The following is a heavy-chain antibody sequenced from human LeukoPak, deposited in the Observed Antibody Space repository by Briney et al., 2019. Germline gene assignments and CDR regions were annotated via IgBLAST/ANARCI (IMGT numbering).Heavy chain of an antibody. D-gene: IGHD3-3*01. CDR3: ASCFRFLEWLQEKPSDGMDV. CDR1: GGTFSSYA. Sequence: GASVKVSCKASGGTFSSYAISWVRQAPGQGLEWMGRIIPILGIANYAQKFQGRVTITADKSTSTAYMELSSLRSEDTAVYYCASCFRFLEWLQEKPSDGMDVWGQGTTVTVSS. J-gene: IGHJ6*02. CDR2: IIPILGIA. V-gene: IGHV1-69*04.